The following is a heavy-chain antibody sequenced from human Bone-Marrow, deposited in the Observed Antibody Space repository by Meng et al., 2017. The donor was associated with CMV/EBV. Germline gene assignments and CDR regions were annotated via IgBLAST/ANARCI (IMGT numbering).Heavy chain of an antibody. V-gene: IGHV3-48*03. CDR2: ISSSGSTI. D-gene: IGHD3-3*01. CDR3: AREELTYYDFWSGSYGMDV. CDR1: GFTFSSYE. J-gene: IGHJ6*02. Sequence: GSLRLSCAASGFTFSSYEMNWVRQAPGKGLEWVSYISSSGSTIYYADSVKGRFTISRDNAKNSLYLQMNSLRAEDTAVYYCAREELTYYDFWSGSYGMDVWGQGTTVTFSS.